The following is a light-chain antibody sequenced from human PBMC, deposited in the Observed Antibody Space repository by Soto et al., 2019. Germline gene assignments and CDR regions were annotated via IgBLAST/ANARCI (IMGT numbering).Light chain of an antibody. CDR1: SGHSNYA. Sequence: QSMLTQSPSASASLGASVKLTCTLSSGHSNYAIAWHQQQPEKGPWYLMKLNRDGSHSKGDGIPNRFSGSSSGAERYLTISSLQSEDEADYYCQTWGTGIVIFGGGTKLTVL. CDR3: QTWGTGIVI. J-gene: IGLJ2*01. CDR2: LNRDGSH. V-gene: IGLV4-69*01.